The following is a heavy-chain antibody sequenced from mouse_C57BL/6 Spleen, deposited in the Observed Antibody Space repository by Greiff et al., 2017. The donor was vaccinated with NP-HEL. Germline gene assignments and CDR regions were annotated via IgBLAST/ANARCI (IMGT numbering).Heavy chain of an antibody. CDR1: GYTFTSYG. D-gene: IGHD1-1*01. J-gene: IGHJ2*01. Sequence: QVQLQQSGAELARPGASVKLSCKASGYTFTSYGISWVKQRTGQGLEWIGEIYPRSGNTYYNEKFKGKATLTADKSSSTAYMELRSLTSEDSAVYFCARGGLTTVVGYWGQGTTLTVSS. CDR3: ARGGLTTVVGY. V-gene: IGHV1-81*01. CDR2: IYPRSGNT.